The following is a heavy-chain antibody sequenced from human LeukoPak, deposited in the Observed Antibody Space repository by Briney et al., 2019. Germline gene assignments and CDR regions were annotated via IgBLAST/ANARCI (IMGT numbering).Heavy chain of an antibody. Sequence: GRSLRLSCVASGFTFSNYAIHWVRQAPGKGLEWVAVISYDGSDNYYADSVKGRFTISRDNSKNTLYLQMNSLRPEDTAMYYCASSGWYSTPNWFDPWGQGTLVIVSS. J-gene: IGHJ5*02. V-gene: IGHV3-30*04. CDR2: ISYDGSDN. D-gene: IGHD6-19*01. CDR3: ASSGWYSTPNWFDP. CDR1: GFTFSNYA.